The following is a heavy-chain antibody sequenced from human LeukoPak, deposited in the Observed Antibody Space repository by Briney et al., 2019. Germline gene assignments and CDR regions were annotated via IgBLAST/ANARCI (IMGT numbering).Heavy chain of an antibody. Sequence: PSETLSLTCTVSGGSISSSSYYWGWIRQPPGKGLEWIGSIYYSGSTYYNPSLKSRVTISVDTSKNQFSLKLSSVTAADTAVYYCARLESSWSGYYSPPDYWGQGTLVTVSS. J-gene: IGHJ4*02. CDR1: GGSISSSSYY. V-gene: IGHV4-39*01. D-gene: IGHD3-3*01. CDR3: ARLESSWSGYYSPPDY. CDR2: IYYSGST.